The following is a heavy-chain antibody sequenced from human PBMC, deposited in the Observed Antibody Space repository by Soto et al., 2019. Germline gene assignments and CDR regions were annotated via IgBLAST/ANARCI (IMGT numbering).Heavy chain of an antibody. CDR3: ARERAAAGIDY. D-gene: IGHD6-13*01. V-gene: IGHV4-34*01. CDR2: INHSGST. CDR1: GGSFSGYY. Sequence: QVQLQQWGAGLLKPSETLSLTCAVYGGSFSGYYWSWIRQPPGKGLEWIGEINHSGSTNYNPSLKSXXTXSXXTSKNQFSLKLSSVTAADTAVYYCARERAAAGIDYWGQGTLVTVSS. J-gene: IGHJ4*02.